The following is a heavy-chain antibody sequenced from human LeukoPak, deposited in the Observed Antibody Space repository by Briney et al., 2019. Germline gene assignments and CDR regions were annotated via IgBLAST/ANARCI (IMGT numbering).Heavy chain of an antibody. CDR2: LNGGGLGT. CDR3: ALGLRDSASSPFGS. CDR1: GFTFSNYA. D-gene: IGHD3-16*01. J-gene: IGHJ4*02. V-gene: IGHV3-23*01. Sequence: PGGSLRLSCAASGFTFSNYAMSWVRQAPGKGLEWVSALNGGGLGTYRAESVKGRFIVSRDVSTNTLYLQMNNLRVEDTAVYFCALGLRDSASSPFGSWGQGTLVTVSS.